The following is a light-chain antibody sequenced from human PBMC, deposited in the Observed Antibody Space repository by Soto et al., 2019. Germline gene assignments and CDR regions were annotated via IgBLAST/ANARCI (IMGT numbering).Light chain of an antibody. V-gene: IGKV3-20*01. CDR3: QQYGSSLFT. CDR1: QSVSSSY. CDR2: GAS. Sequence: EIVLTQSPGTLSLSPGERATLSCRASQSVSSSYLAWYQQKPGQAPRLLIYGASSRATGIPDRFSGSGSWTGFTLTISRLEPEDFAVYYCQQYGSSLFTFGPETKVDIK. J-gene: IGKJ3*01.